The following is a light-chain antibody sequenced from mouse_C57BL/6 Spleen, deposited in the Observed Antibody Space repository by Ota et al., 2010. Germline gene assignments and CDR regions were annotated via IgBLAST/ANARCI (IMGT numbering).Light chain of an antibody. CDR1: QSLLNSGNQKNY. Sequence: DIVMTQSPSSLTVTAGEKVTMSCKSSQSLLNSGNQKNYLTWYQQKPGQPPKLLIYWASTRESGVPDRFTGSGSGTDFTLTISSVQAEDLAVYYCQNDYNYPXTFVLGPS. CDR2: WAS. J-gene: IGKJ5*01. V-gene: IGKV8-19*01. CDR3: QNDYNYPXT.